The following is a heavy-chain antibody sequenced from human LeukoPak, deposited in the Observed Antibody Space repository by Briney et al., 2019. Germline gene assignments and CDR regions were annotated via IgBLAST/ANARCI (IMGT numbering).Heavy chain of an antibody. D-gene: IGHD3-10*02. V-gene: IGHV1-2*02. CDR1: GYTFTGYF. CDR2: INHKTGGT. Sequence: ASVTVSCKASGYTFTGYFLHWVRQAPGQGLEWMGWINHKTGGTNYAQKLKGRATITRETYNRTAYVELSRLTADDTAGYYCASVRLAKLIGGWGQGTLVTVSS. CDR3: ASVRLAKLIGG. J-gene: IGHJ4*02.